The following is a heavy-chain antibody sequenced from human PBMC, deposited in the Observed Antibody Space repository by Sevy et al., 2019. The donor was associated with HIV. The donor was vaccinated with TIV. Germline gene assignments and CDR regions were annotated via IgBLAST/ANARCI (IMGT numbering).Heavy chain of an antibody. CDR3: ARAGDSSSWYSAGPMDV. Sequence: GGSLRLSCAASGFTFSSYAMHWVRQAPGKGLEWVAVISYEGSNKYYADSVKGRFTISRDNSKNTLYLQMNSLRAEDTAVYYCARAGDSSSWYSAGPMDVWGKGTTVTVSS. CDR2: ISYEGSNK. V-gene: IGHV3-30-3*01. CDR1: GFTFSSYA. D-gene: IGHD6-13*01. J-gene: IGHJ6*03.